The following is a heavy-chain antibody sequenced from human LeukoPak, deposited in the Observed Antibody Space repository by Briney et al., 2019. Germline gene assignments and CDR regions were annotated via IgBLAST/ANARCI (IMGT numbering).Heavy chain of an antibody. CDR3: ARDPEYYYDSSGYYWDY. D-gene: IGHD3-22*01. J-gene: IGHJ4*02. Sequence: GGSLRLSFAASGFGFSSYWMSWVRQAPGKGLEWVAVISYDGSNKYYADSVKGRFTISRDNSKNTLYLQMNSLRAEDTAVYYCARDPEYYYDSSGYYWDYWGQGTLVTVSS. V-gene: IGHV3-30-3*01. CDR1: GFGFSSYW. CDR2: ISYDGSNK.